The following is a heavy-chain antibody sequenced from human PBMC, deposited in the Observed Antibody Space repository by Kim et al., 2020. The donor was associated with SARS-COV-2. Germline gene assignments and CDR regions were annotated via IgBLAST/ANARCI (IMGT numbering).Heavy chain of an antibody. Sequence: KGRFTVSRDNSKNTLYLQMDSLRPEDTAVYYCATAALGYCSGKKCFTWFDPWGQGTLVTVSS. CDR3: ATAALGYCSGKKCFTWFDP. V-gene: IGHV3-30*02. D-gene: IGHD2-15*01. J-gene: IGHJ5*02.